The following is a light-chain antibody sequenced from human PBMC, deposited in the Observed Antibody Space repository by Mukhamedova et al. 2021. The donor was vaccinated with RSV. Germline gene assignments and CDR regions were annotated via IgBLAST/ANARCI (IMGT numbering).Light chain of an antibody. Sequence: MGSQSVSSNLAWYQQKPGQAPRRLIYGASTRATGIPARFSGSGSGTEFTLTISSMQSEDFAVYYCQQYNNWPLTFGGGTKVEIK. V-gene: IGKV3-15*01. J-gene: IGKJ4*01. CDR2: GAS. CDR3: QQYNNWPLT. CDR1: QSVSSN.